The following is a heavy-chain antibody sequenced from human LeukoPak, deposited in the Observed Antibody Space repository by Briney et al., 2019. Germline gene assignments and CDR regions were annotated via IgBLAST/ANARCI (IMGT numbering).Heavy chain of an antibody. CDR1: GFTFSSYW. Sequence: GGSLRLSCAASGFTFSSYWMTWVRQAPGKGLEWVANIKQDGSEKYYVDSVKGRFTISRDNSKNTLDLQMNSLRAEDTAVFYCVRDRGVAFDYWGQGTLVTVSS. V-gene: IGHV3-7*01. CDR3: VRDRGVAFDY. CDR2: IKQDGSEK. J-gene: IGHJ4*02. D-gene: IGHD5-12*01.